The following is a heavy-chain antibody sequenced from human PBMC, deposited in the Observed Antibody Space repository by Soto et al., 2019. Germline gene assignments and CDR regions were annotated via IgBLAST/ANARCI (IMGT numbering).Heavy chain of an antibody. J-gene: IGHJ4*01. Sequence: SETLSLTCTASGSPIRENYWGCFRQAPGQGLEWVGYIYYTGTTTSHPSPKSRVTISLDPSKSQFSLILRSVTAADTAGYYCARLRDYYQAFDYWGHGTLVNVS. CDR3: ARLRDYYQAFDY. V-gene: IGHV4-59*08. D-gene: IGHD3-22*01. CDR1: GSPIRENY. CDR2: IYYTGTT.